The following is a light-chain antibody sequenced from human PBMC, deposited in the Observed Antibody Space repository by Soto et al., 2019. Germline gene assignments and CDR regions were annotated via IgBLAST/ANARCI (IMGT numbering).Light chain of an antibody. CDR1: QSVSSSY. J-gene: IGKJ1*01. CDR2: GAS. V-gene: IGKV3-20*01. Sequence: EIVLTQSPGTLSLSPGARAPLSCRASQSVSSSYLAWYQQKPGQAPRLLIYGASSRATGIPDRFSGSGSATDFTLTISRLEPEDFAVYYCQQYGSSPATFGQGTKVDIK. CDR3: QQYGSSPAT.